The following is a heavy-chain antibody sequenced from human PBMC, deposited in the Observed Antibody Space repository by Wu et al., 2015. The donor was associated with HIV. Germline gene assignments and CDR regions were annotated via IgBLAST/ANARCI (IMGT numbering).Heavy chain of an antibody. V-gene: IGHV1-2*02. CDR3: ARPLALYCSSSKCYTLWALDI. D-gene: IGHD2-2*01. J-gene: IGHJ3*02. CDR2: FNPRTGET. Sequence: QVQLVQSGAEVKRPGASVRVACKTSGYTFTDYHIHWVRQAPGQGLEWMGYFNPRTGETDYAQKFQDRITMTGDVSMSTAYLELSGLRSGDTAVYYCARPLALYCSSSKCYTLWALDIWGQGTMVTVSA. CDR1: GYTFTDYH.